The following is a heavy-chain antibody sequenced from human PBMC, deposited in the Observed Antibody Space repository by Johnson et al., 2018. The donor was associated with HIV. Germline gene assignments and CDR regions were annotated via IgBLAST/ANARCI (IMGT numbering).Heavy chain of an antibody. V-gene: IGHV3-66*01. J-gene: IGHJ3*01. D-gene: IGHD5-24*01. CDR3: AREMAWEDAFDV. Sequence: VQLVESGGGLVQPGGSLRLSCAASGFTVSSTYMSWLRQAPGKGLEWVSVIYSGGSTYYADSVKGRFTISRDNAKNSLYLQMNSLRAEDTAVYYCAREMAWEDAFDVWGQGTMVTVSS. CDR2: IYSGGST. CDR1: GFTVSSTY.